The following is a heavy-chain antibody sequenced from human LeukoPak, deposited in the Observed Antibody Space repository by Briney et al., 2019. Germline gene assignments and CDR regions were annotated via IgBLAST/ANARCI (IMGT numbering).Heavy chain of an antibody. D-gene: IGHD4-23*01. V-gene: IGHV4-59*01. CDR3: ARGAVVTPYSYYYYYGMDV. Sequence: SETLSLTCTVSGGSISSYYWSWIRQPPGKGLEWIGYIYYSGSTNYNPSPKSRVTISVDTSKNQFSLKLSSVTAADTAAYYCARGAVVTPYSYYYYYGMDVWGQGTTVTVSS. J-gene: IGHJ6*02. CDR2: IYYSGST. CDR1: GGSISSYY.